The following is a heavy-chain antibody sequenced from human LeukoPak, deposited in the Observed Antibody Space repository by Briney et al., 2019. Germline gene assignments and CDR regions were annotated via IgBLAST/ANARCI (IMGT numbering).Heavy chain of an antibody. CDR3: ARGKGDYDFWSGYPPRRWFDP. CDR2: IYQSGST. Sequence: ASETLSLTCTVSGGSVSGASVGRGAHFWNWIRQAPGKGLEWIGYIYQSGSTYFNPSLKSRVSISIDTSKNQFSLKLSSVTAADTAVYYCARGKGDYDFWSGYPPRRWFDPWGQGTLVTVSS. CDR1: GASVGRGAHF. V-gene: IGHV4-30-2*01. J-gene: IGHJ5*02. D-gene: IGHD3-3*01.